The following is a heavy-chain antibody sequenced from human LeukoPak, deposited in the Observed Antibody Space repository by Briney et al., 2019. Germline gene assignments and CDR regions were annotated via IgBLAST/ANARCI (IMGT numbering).Heavy chain of an antibody. Sequence: SQTLSLTCTVSGGSISSGDYYWSWIRQPPGKGLEWIGYIYYSGSTYYNPSLKSRVTISVDTSKNQFSLKLSSVTAADTAVYSCARDTAIVATISQGGQNWFDPWGQGTLVTVSS. D-gene: IGHD5-12*01. CDR2: IYYSGST. V-gene: IGHV4-30-4*01. CDR1: GGSISSGDYY. J-gene: IGHJ5*02. CDR3: ARDTAIVATISQGGQNWFDP.